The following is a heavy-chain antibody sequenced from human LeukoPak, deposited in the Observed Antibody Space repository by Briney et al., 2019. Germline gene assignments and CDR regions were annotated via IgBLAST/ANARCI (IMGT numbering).Heavy chain of an antibody. CDR3: AKDPLDCSSTSCYPNWFDP. CDR1: GFTFSSYA. Sequence: GGSLRLSCAASGFTFSSYAMSWVRQAPGKGLEWVSAISGSGGSTYYADSVKGRFTISRDNSRNTLYLQMNSLRAEDTAVYYCAKDPLDCSSTSCYPNWFDPWGQGTLVTVSS. D-gene: IGHD2-2*01. J-gene: IGHJ5*02. V-gene: IGHV3-23*01. CDR2: ISGSGGST.